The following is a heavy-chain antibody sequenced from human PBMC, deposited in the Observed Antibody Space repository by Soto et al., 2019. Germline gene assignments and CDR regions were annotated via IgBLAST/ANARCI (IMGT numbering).Heavy chain of an antibody. V-gene: IGHV6-1*01. CDR3: ARGSDYSGWV. Sequence: SQTLSLTFDLSRDSVSSTSSASGLIMQSPSTALEWLGRTYDGSNCHSVYAGSVKSRININPDTSKNQFSLQLNSGTPEDTAVYYCARGSDYSGWVWGQGTLVTVSS. CDR1: RDSVSSTSSA. J-gene: IGHJ4*02. D-gene: IGHD6-19*01. CDR2: TYDGSNCHS.